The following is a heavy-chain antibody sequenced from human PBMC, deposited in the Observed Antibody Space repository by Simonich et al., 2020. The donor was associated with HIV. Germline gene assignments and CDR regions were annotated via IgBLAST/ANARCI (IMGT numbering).Heavy chain of an antibody. Sequence: EVQLVESGGGLVQPGGSLRLSCAASGFTFSTYWMHWVRQAPGKGVVGVARNNSDGLSQNYADSVKGRITISRDNAQNRLYLQINSLRAEDTAVYYCARAVDYGDALDFWGQGTLVTVSS. CDR1: GFTFSTYW. V-gene: IGHV3-74*01. CDR3: ARAVDYGDALDF. CDR2: NNSDGLSQ. D-gene: IGHD4-17*01. J-gene: IGHJ4*02.